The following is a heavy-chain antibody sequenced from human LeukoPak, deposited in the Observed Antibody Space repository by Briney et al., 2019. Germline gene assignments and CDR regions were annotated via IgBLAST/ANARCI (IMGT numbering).Heavy chain of an antibody. J-gene: IGHJ4*02. CDR1: GFTVSSYD. D-gene: IGHD3-10*01. Sequence: QPGGSLRLSCPVSGFTVSSYDMSWVRQAPGKGLERGSVIYSGGSTYSADSVKGRFTMSRDTSRNTLYLQMNSLRAEDTAVYYCARDGGGPGSYYTSYWGQGTLVTVSS. V-gene: IGHV3-66*01. CDR3: ARDGGGPGSYYTSY. CDR2: IYSGGST.